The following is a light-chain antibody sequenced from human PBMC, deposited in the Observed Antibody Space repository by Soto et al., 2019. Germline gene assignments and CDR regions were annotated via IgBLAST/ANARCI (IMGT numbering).Light chain of an antibody. Sequence: DIQMTQSPATLSASVGDRVTITCRASQSISSWLAWYQQKPGKVPKLPIDDASSLESSDPSRFSGSGSGTECTLTISSPQPDDFATYYCQQYNTYPWTFGQGTKVEIK. CDR2: DAS. V-gene: IGKV1-5*01. J-gene: IGKJ1*01. CDR3: QQYNTYPWT. CDR1: QSISSW.